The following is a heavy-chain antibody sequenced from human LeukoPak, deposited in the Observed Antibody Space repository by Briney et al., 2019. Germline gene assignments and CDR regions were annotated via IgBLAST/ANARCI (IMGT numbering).Heavy chain of an antibody. Sequence: VASVKVSFKASGGTFSSYAISWVRQAPGQGLEWMGRIIPILGIANYAQKFQGSVTITADKSTSTAYMELSSLRSEDTAVYYCARKLQSYYYYGMDVWGQGITVTVSS. CDR1: GGTFSSYA. CDR3: ARKLQSYYYYGMDV. CDR2: IIPILGIA. J-gene: IGHJ6*02. D-gene: IGHD1-7*01. V-gene: IGHV1-69*04.